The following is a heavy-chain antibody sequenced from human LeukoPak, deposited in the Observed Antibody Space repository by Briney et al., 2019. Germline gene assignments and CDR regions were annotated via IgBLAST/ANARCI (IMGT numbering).Heavy chain of an antibody. V-gene: IGHV3-30*02. CDR1: GFTFSSYG. Sequence: GGSLRLSCAASGFTFSSYGMYWVRQAPGKGLEWVAFIQYDGSNKYYADSVKGRFTISRDNSKNTLYLQMNSLRAEDTAVYYCAKNYATFAARGGVACWGQRTLVTVSS. D-gene: IGHD3-16*01. CDR2: IQYDGSNK. J-gene: IGHJ4*02. CDR3: AKNYATFAARGGVAC.